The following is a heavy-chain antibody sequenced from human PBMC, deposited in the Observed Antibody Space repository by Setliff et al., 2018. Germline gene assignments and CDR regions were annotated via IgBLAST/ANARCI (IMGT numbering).Heavy chain of an antibody. V-gene: IGHV1-18*01. Sequence: ASVKVSCKASGYTFTDLGVSWVRQAPGQGLEWVGWISPHNGNTYYAPKFQGTVLMTADTSTTTAYLELRSLRSDDTAVYYCSRLVRFCTRIVCQRLSGDDYWGQGTLVTVSS. CDR1: GYTFTDLG. J-gene: IGHJ4*02. CDR3: SRLVRFCTRIVCQRLSGDDY. D-gene: IGHD3-10*01. CDR2: ISPHNGNT.